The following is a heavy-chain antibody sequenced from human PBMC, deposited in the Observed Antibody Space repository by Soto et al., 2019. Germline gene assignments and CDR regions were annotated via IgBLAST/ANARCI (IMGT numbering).Heavy chain of an antibody. J-gene: IGHJ4*02. D-gene: IGHD5-18*01. CDR1: GGSFSGYY. Sequence: SETLSLTCAVYGGSFSGYYWSWIRQPPGKGLEWIGEINHSGSTNYNPSLKSRVTISVDTSKNQFSLKLSSVTAADTAVYYCARFSNRAMVYFDYWGQGTLVTVSS. CDR3: ARFSNRAMVYFDY. CDR2: INHSGST. V-gene: IGHV4-34*01.